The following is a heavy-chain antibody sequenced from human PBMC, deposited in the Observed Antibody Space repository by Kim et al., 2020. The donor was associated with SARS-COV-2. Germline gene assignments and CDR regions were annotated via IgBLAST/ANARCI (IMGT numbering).Heavy chain of an antibody. CDR2: INPNSGGT. V-gene: IGHV1-2*02. D-gene: IGHD3-3*01. Sequence: ASVKVSCKASGYTFTGYYMHWVRQAPGQGLEWMGWINPNSGGTNYAQKFQGRVTMTRDTSISTAYMELSRLRSDDTAVYYCARELGFSYYDFWSGSRGWFDPWGQGTLVTVSS. CDR1: GYTFTGYY. J-gene: IGHJ5*02. CDR3: ARELGFSYYDFWSGSRGWFDP.